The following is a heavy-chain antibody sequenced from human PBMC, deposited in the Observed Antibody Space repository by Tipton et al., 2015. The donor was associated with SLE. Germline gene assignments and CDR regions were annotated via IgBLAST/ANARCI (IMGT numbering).Heavy chain of an antibody. J-gene: IGHJ4*02. CDR3: ARAQGGSGDDYFDY. CDR2: IYSGGST. Sequence: GSLRLSCAASGFTVSSNYMSWVRQAPGKGLEWVSVIYSGGSTYYADSVKGRFTISRDNSKNTLYLQMNSLRAEDTAVYYCARAQGGSGDDYFDYWGQGTLVTVSS. CDR1: GFTVSSNY. V-gene: IGHV3-53*01. D-gene: IGHD3-10*01.